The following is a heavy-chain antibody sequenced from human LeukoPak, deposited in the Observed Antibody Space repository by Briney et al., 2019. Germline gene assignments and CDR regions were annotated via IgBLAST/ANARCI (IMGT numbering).Heavy chain of an antibody. D-gene: IGHD2-2*01. CDR2: VIPIFGTA. CDR3: ARGARCSSTSCYAYYYGMDV. V-gene: IGHV1-69*01. CDR1: GGTFSSYA. J-gene: IGHJ6*04. Sequence: SVKVSCKASGGTFSSYAISWVRQAPGQGLEWMGGVIPIFGTANYAQKFQGRVTITADESTSTAYMELSSLRSEDTAVYYCARGARCSSTSCYAYYYGMDVWGKGTTVTVSS.